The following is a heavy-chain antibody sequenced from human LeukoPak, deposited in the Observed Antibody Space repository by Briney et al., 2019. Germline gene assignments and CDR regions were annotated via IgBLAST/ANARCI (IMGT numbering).Heavy chain of an antibody. Sequence: GGSLRLSCAASGFTFSSYAMSWVRQAPGKGLEWVSAISGSGGSTYYADSVKGRFTIPRDNSKNTLYLQMNSLRPEDTAVYYCAKDVWVSQQHGTHFAYWGQGTLVTVSS. J-gene: IGHJ4*02. CDR3: AKDVWVSQQHGTHFAY. V-gene: IGHV3-23*01. CDR1: GFTFSSYA. CDR2: ISGSGGST. D-gene: IGHD6-13*01.